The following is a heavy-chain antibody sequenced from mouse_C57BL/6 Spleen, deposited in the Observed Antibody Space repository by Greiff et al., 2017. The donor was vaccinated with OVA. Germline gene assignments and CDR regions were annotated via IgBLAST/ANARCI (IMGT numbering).Heavy chain of an antibody. V-gene: IGHV3-6*01. Sequence: EVQLQESGPGLVKPSQSLSLTCSVTGYSITSGYYCNWIRQFPGNKLEWMGYISYDGSNNYNPSLKNRISITRDTSKNQFFLKLNSVTTEDTATYYCARDGNYEDYWGQGTTLTVSS. D-gene: IGHD2-1*01. J-gene: IGHJ2*01. CDR1: GYSITSGYY. CDR3: ARDGNYEDY. CDR2: ISYDGSN.